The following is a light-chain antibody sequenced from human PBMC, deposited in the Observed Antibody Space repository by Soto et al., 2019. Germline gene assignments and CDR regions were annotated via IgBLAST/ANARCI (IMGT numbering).Light chain of an antibody. Sequence: QSVLTQPPSASGTPGQRVAISCSGGSSDIGSNPVNWYLHLPGAAPKLLIYRDNQRPSGLPDRFSGSKSGTSASLTISGLQSEDEADYFCSASEDNIYGPVFGGGTKLTVL. CDR2: RDN. V-gene: IGLV1-44*01. J-gene: IGLJ2*01. CDR3: SASEDNIYGPV. CDR1: SSDIGSNP.